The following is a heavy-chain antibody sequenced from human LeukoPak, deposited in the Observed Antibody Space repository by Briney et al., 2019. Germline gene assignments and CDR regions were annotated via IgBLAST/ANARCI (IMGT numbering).Heavy chain of an antibody. Sequence: GGSLRLSCAASGFTFNNYAMSWVRQAPGKGLEWVAVIWYDGSNKYYADSVKGRFTISRDNSKNTLYLQMNSLRAEDTAVYYCARVAGSYYYYGMDVWGQGTTVTVSS. CDR3: ARVAGSYYYYGMDV. CDR1: GFTFNNYA. J-gene: IGHJ6*02. D-gene: IGHD6-13*01. V-gene: IGHV3-33*08. CDR2: IWYDGSNK.